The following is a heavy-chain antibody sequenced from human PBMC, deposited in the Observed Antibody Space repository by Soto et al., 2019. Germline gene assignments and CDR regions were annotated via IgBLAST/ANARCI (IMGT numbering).Heavy chain of an antibody. V-gene: IGHV1-3*01. CDR2: IDPGSGNA. J-gene: IGHJ4*02. Sequence: QVQFVQSGAEVKKPGASVRVSCKPSGYTLTNYAIHWVRQAAGQRLEWLGWIDPGSGNARYSQKLQGRISLSRDNSASTFYMDLTSLTSEDTAVYFCTRDLNGGNPFDYWGQGTLVTVSS. CDR1: GYTLTNYA. D-gene: IGHD2-8*01. CDR3: TRDLNGGNPFDY.